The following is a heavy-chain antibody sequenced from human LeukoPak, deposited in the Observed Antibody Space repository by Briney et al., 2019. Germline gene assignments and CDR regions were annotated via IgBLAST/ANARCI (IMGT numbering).Heavy chain of an antibody. Sequence: KVSCKASGGTFNSYASSWVRQAPGQGREWMGGIIPIFGTANDAKKCQGRGTITTDESKSTAYIELSSLRSEDTAVYYCARDHHTYYYDSSGSIYWGQGTLVTVSS. CDR2: IIPIFGTA. J-gene: IGHJ4*02. D-gene: IGHD3-22*01. CDR1: GGTFNSYA. CDR3: ARDHHTYYYDSSGSIY. V-gene: IGHV1-69*05.